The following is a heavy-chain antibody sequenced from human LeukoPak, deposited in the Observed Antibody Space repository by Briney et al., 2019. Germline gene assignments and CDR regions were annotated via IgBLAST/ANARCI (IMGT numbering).Heavy chain of an antibody. CDR1: GDSVSTNSVA. V-gene: IGHV6-1*01. Sequence: SQTLSLTCAISGDSVSTNSVAWNWIRQSPSRGLEWLGRTYYRSKWNNDYAVSVRSRTAINPDTSKNQFSLQLNSVTPDDTALYFCARGRYSGFDLWGQGTMVTVSS. D-gene: IGHD2-15*01. J-gene: IGHJ3*01. CDR3: ARGRYSGFDL. CDR2: TYYRSKWNN.